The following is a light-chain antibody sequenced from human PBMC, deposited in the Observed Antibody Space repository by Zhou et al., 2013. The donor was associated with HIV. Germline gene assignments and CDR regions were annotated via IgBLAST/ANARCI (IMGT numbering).Light chain of an antibody. CDR3: QQYGSSPYT. CDR2: GAS. V-gene: IGKV3-15*01. CDR1: QSVGNN. J-gene: IGKJ2*01. Sequence: EILMTQSPATLSVSPGERATLSCRASQSVGNNLAWYQQRPGQAPRLLIHGASTRAAGIPARFSGSGSGTEFTLTISSMQSEDFAVYYCQQYGSSPYTFGQGTKLEIK.